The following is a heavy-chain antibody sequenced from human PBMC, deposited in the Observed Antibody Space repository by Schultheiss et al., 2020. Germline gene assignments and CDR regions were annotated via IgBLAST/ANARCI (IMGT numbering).Heavy chain of an antibody. CDR3: AHLDDLRITMVRGVILFDY. CDR2: IDWDDDK. V-gene: IGHV2-70*12. J-gene: IGHJ4*02. CDR1: GGSISSYY. Sequence: TLSLTCTVSGGSISSYYWSWIRQPPGKALEWLARIDWDDDKYYSTSLKTRLTISKDTSKNQVVLTMTNMDPVDTATYYCAHLDDLRITMVRGVILFDYWGQGTLVTVSS. D-gene: IGHD3-10*01.